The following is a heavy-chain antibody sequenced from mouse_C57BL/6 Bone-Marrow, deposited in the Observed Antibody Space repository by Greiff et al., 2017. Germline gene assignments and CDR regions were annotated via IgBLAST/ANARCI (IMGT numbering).Heavy chain of an antibody. Sequence: EVQGVESGGGLVQPKGSLKLSCAASGFTFNTYAMHWVRQAPGKGLEWVARIRSKSSNYATYYADSVKDRFTISRDDSQSMLYLQMNNLKTEDTAMYYCVRDPIYDGYTDYWGQGTSVTVSS. CDR3: VRDPIYDGYTDY. D-gene: IGHD2-3*01. CDR1: GFTFNTYA. J-gene: IGHJ4*01. CDR2: IRSKSSNYAT. V-gene: IGHV10-3*01.